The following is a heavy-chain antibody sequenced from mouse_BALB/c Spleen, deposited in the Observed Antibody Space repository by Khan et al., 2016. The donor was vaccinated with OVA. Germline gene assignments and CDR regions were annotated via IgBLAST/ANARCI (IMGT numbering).Heavy chain of an antibody. V-gene: IGHV3-2*02. D-gene: IGHD1-1*01. CDR3: ARGNYYGYYFDY. CDR2: ISYSGVT. J-gene: IGHJ2*01. CDR1: GYSITSGYA. Sequence: EVQLQESGPGLVKPSQSLSLTCTVTGYSITSGYAWNWIRQFPGNKLEWMGYISYSGVTSYTPSLKSRISITRDTSKNQFFLQLISVTTEDTATYYCARGNYYGYYFDYWGQGTTLTVSS.